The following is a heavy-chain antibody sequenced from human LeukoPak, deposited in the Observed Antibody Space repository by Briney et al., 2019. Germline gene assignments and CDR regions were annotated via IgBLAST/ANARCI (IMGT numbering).Heavy chain of an antibody. CDR3: SSSSSGVGDAFDI. CDR1: GGSISSSSYY. V-gene: IGHV4-39*07. J-gene: IGHJ3*02. CDR2: LYYSGST. Sequence: PSETLSLTCTVSGGSISSSSYYWGWIRQPPGKGLAWIGSLYYSGSTSYNPSLKSRVTISVDTSKNQFSLKLSSVTAADTAVYYCSSSSSGVGDAFDIWGQGTMVTVSS. D-gene: IGHD6-6*01.